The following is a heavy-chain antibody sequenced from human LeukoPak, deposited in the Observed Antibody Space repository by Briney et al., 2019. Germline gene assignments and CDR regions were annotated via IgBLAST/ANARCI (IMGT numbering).Heavy chain of an antibody. Sequence: SETLSLTCTVSGYSISSGYYWSWIRQPPGKGLEWIGSIYYSGSTYYNPSLKSRVTISVDTSKNQFSLKLSSVTAADTAVYYCARYEAIIAAAGTTAYYYYMDVWGKGTTVTVSS. CDR2: IYYSGST. CDR1: GYSISSGYY. CDR3: ARYEAIIAAAGTTAYYYYMDV. D-gene: IGHD6-13*01. V-gene: IGHV4-38-2*02. J-gene: IGHJ6*03.